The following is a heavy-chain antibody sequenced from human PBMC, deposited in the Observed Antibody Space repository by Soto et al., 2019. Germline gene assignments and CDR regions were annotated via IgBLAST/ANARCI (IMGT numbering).Heavy chain of an antibody. CDR1: GFTFSSYA. J-gene: IGHJ3*02. D-gene: IGHD3-3*01. CDR2: ISSNGGST. CDR3: VKTIFGVVIIAGPFDI. Sequence: LRLSCSASGFTFSSYAMHWVRQAPGKGLEYVSAISSNGGSTYYADSVKGRFTISRDNSKNTLYLQMSSLRAEDTAVYYCVKTIFGVVIIAGPFDIWGQGTMVTVSS. V-gene: IGHV3-64D*08.